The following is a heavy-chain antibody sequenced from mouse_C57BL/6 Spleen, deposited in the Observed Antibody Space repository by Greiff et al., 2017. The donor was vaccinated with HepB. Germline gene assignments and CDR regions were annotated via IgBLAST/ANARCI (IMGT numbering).Heavy chain of an antibody. CDR1: CYAFSSYW. V-gene: IGHV1-80*01. J-gene: IGHJ3*01. CDR2: IYPGDGDT. Sequence: VHLQHSGAELVKPGASVKISCKASCYAFSSYWMNWVKQSPGKGLEWIGQIYPGDGDTNYNGKFKGKATLTADKSSSTAYMQLSSLTSEDSAVYFCARDATASTLTGFAYWGQGTLVTVSA. CDR3: ARDATASTLTGFAY. D-gene: IGHD1-2*01.